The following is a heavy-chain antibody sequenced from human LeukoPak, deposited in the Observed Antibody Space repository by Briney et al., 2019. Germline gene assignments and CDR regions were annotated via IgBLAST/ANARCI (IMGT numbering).Heavy chain of an antibody. V-gene: IGHV1-2*02. CDR3: AREGNGLLSKDFDY. CDR2: IGPHSSAT. J-gene: IGHJ4*02. CDR1: GITFTDYY. D-gene: IGHD2/OR15-2a*01. Sequence: GASMKVSCKSSGITFTDYYIHWVRQAPGQGLEWMGYIGPHSSATSSPQEFQGRVTMTRDTSMSTAYMELTRLTSDDTAVYYCAREGNGLLSKDFDYWGQGALVTVSS.